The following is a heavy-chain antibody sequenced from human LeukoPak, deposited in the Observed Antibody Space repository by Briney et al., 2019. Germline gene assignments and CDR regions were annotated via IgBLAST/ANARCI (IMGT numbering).Heavy chain of an antibody. D-gene: IGHD3-3*01. CDR2: ISGSGGSP. CDR3: AKELGGYYTSYYFDY. J-gene: IGHJ4*02. V-gene: IGHV3-23*01. CDR1: GFTFSSYA. Sequence: GGSLRLSCAASGFTFSSYAMSWVRQAPGKGLEWVSAISGSGGSPYYADSVKGRFTISRDNSKNTLYLQMNSLRAEDTAVYYCAKELGGYYTSYYFDYWGQGTLVTVSS.